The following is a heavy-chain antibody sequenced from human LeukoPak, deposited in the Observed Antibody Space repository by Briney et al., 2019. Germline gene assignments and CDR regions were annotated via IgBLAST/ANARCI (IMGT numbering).Heavy chain of an antibody. J-gene: IGHJ4*02. CDR2: ISSSSSYI. CDR3: ARVPSTVTTRPDDY. V-gene: IGHV3-21*01. CDR1: GFTFSSYS. D-gene: IGHD4-17*01. Sequence: GGSLRLSCAASGFTFSSYSMNWVRQAPGKGLDWVSSISSSSSYIYYADSVKGRLTISRDNAKNSLYLQMNSLRAEDTAVYYCARVPSTVTTRPDDYWGQGTLVTVSS.